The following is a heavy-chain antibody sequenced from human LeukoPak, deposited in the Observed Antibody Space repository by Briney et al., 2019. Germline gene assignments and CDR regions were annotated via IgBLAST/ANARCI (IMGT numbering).Heavy chain of an antibody. J-gene: IGHJ3*01. CDR2: ISGSGGST. Sequence: PGGSLRLSCAAAGFTFSSYSMNWVRQAPGKGLEWVSSISGSGGSTYYADSVKGRFTISRDNSKNTLYLQMNSLRAEDTAVYYCAKTRYTYDGFDLWGQGTMVTVSS. CDR3: AKTRYTYDGFDL. D-gene: IGHD5-18*01. CDR1: GFTFSSYS. V-gene: IGHV3-23*01.